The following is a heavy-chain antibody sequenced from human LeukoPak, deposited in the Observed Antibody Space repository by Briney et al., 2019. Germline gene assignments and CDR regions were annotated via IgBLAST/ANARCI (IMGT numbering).Heavy chain of an antibody. CDR2: IKQDGSEK. Sequence: GGSVGLSCAASGFTFSSYCMSWVRQAPGKGLEWVANIKQDGSEKYYVDSVKGRFTISRDNAKNSLYLQMNSLRAEDTAVYYCARDQGYFDYWGQGTLVTVSS. J-gene: IGHJ4*02. CDR3: ARDQGYFDY. CDR1: GFTFSSYC. V-gene: IGHV3-7*01.